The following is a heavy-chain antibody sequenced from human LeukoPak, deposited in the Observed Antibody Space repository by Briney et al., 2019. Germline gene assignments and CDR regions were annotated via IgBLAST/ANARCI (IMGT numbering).Heavy chain of an antibody. D-gene: IGHD3-22*01. CDR1: GFTVSSNY. Sequence: GGSLRLSCAASGFTVSSNYMSWVRQAPGKGLEWVSVIYSGGSTYYADSVKGRFTISRDNSKNTLYLQMNSLRAEDTAVYYCARTSFTMIGEYYFDYWGQGTLVTVSS. V-gene: IGHV3-66*01. J-gene: IGHJ4*02. CDR2: IYSGGST. CDR3: ARTSFTMIGEYYFDY.